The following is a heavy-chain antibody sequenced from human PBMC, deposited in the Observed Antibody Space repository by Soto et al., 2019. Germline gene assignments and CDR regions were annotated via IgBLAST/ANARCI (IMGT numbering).Heavy chain of an antibody. CDR2: ISSSGSYI. D-gene: IGHD1-1*01. J-gene: IGHJ4*02. CDR1: GFTLRSYS. CDR3: ARDVGDAYNPTLVY. Sequence: PGGSLRLSCTGSGFTLRSYSIHWVCQAPGKGLEWVSTISSSGSYIYQPDSLKGRFTISRDNAKDTVHLQVNSLRVEDTAMYYCARDVGDAYNPTLVYWGQGTQVTVSS. V-gene: IGHV3-21*01.